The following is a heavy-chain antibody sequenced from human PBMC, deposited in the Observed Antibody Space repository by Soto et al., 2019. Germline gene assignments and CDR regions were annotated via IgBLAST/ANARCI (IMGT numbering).Heavy chain of an antibody. D-gene: IGHD6-6*01. CDR3: ARQRSIAARPGVFDY. V-gene: IGHV4-39*01. CDR2: IYYSGST. CDR1: GGSISSSSYY. Sequence: SETLSLTCTVSGGSISSSSYYWGWIRQPPGKGLEWIGSIYYSGSTYYNPSLKSQVTISVDTSKNQFSLKLSSVTAADTAVYYCARQRSIAARPGVFDYWGQGTLVTVSS. J-gene: IGHJ4*02.